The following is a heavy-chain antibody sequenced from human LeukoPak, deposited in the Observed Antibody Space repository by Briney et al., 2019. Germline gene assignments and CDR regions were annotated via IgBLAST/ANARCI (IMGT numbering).Heavy chain of an antibody. CDR1: GGTFSSYA. V-gene: IGHV1-69*05. J-gene: IGHJ4*02. CDR3: ARDGGGNSLGFDY. CDR2: IIPIFGTA. D-gene: IGHD4-23*01. Sequence: SVKVSCKASGGTFSSYAISWVRQAPGQGLEWMGGIIPIFGTANYAQKFQGRVTITTDESTSTAYMELSSLRSEDTAVYYCARDGGGNSLGFDYWGQGTLVTVSS.